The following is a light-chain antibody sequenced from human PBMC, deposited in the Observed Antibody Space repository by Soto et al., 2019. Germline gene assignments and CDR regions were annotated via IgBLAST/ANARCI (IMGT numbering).Light chain of an antibody. Sequence: DIQLTQSPSSLSASVGDRVTITCRANQSITNFLNWYQEKHGKAPKLMIYAASNLQSGVPSRFSGSGSGTDFALTSSGLQPDDFATYYCQQTYSTPRLTCGGGTKVDIK. J-gene: IGKJ4*01. V-gene: IGKV1-39*01. CDR3: QQTYSTPRLT. CDR1: QSITNF. CDR2: AAS.